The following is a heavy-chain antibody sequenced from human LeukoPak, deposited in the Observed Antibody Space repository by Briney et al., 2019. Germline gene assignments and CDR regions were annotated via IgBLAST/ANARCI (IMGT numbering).Heavy chain of an antibody. V-gene: IGHV1-2*02. Sequence: ASVKVSCKASGYTFTDCYIHWVRQAPGQGLEWMGWINPNSGDTNYAQKFQGRVTMTRDTSINTAYMELSRLRSDDTAVYYCAGELKVSFREYYHDGSGYAYWFDPWGQGTLVTVSS. CDR1: GYTFTDCY. CDR3: AGELKVSFREYYHDGSGYAYWFDP. J-gene: IGHJ5*02. D-gene: IGHD3-22*01. CDR2: INPNSGDT.